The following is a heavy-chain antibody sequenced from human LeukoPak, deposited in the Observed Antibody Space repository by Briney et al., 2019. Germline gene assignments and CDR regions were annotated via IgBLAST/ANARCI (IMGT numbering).Heavy chain of an antibody. V-gene: IGHV3-53*01. CDR2: IYPGGRT. Sequence: GGSLRLSCAASGFTVSSNYMSWVRQAPGKGLEWVSVIYPGGRTYYADSVKGRLTISRDNSKNTLYLQLNSLRAEDTAVYYCARGPRAATGKGYDYWGQGTLVTVSS. J-gene: IGHJ4*02. CDR1: GFTVSSNY. CDR3: ARGPRAATGKGYDY. D-gene: IGHD6-13*01.